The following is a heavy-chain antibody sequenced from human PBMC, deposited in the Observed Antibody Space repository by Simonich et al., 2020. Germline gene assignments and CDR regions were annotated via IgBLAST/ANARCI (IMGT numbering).Heavy chain of an antibody. V-gene: IGHV3-7*01. J-gene: IGHJ6*03. Sequence: EVQLVESGGGLVQPGGSLRLSCAASGFTFSSHWMSWVRQAPGKGLEWVANIKQDGSEKYYVDSVKGRFTISRDNAKNSLYLQMNSLRAEDTAVYYCARDGLGTAYYYYMDVWGKGTTVTVSS. CDR1: GFTFSSHW. CDR3: ARDGLGTAYYYYMDV. CDR2: IKQDGSEK. D-gene: IGHD7-27*01.